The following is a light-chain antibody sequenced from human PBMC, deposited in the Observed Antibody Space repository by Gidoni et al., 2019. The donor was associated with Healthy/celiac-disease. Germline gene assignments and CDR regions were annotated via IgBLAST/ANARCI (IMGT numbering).Light chain of an antibody. Sequence: EIVLTQSPGTLSLSPGERATLSCRASQSVSSSYLAWSQQKPGQAPRLLLYGASSRATGLPDRFSGSGSGTDFTLTISRLEPDDFAVYYCQQYGRSPRTFGQGTKVEIK. CDR2: GAS. V-gene: IGKV3-20*01. CDR1: QSVSSSY. J-gene: IGKJ1*01. CDR3: QQYGRSPRT.